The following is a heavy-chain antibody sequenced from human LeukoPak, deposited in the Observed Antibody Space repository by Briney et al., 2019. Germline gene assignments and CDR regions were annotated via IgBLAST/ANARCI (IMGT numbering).Heavy chain of an antibody. CDR2: INPRGGAT. V-gene: IGHV1-46*01. CDR1: GYTFFTAYH. D-gene: IGHD6-13*01. CDR3: ATLAAPGTSSDY. J-gene: IGHJ4*02. Sequence: ASVKVSCKASGYTFFTAYHMHWVRQAPGQGLEWMGVINPRGGATTYAQKFQGRVTMTTDTSTSTVYMQLSSLRSEDTVLYYCATLAAPGTSSDYWGQGTLVTVSS.